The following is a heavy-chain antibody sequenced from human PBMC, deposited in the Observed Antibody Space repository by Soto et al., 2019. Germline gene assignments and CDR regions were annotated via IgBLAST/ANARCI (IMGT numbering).Heavy chain of an antibody. Sequence: EVQLVESGGGLVQPGGSLRLSCEASGFTFRNYDMHWVRQGTGKGLEWVSGISAAGDPDSADSVEGRFTISRENAQNSFFLQMNSLRVGDTAVYYFARTDRDFYGLDVWGQGTTVIVSS. J-gene: IGHJ6*02. CDR3: ARTDRDFYGLDV. CDR2: ISAAGDP. V-gene: IGHV3-13*05. CDR1: GFTFRNYD.